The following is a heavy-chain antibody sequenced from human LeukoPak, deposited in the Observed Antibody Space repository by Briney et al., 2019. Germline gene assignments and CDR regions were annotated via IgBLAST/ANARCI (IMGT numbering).Heavy chain of an antibody. Sequence: PSETLSLTCAVSGGSISSRDHYWGWIRQTPGKGLEWIGSIYYSGGTYYNPSLKSRVTISVDSSVNQFSLKLSSVTAADTAVYYCARHSPKNYYYYMGVWGKGTTVTVSS. V-gene: IGHV4-39*01. J-gene: IGHJ6*03. CDR1: GGSISSRDHY. CDR2: IYYSGGT. CDR3: ARHSPKNYYYYMGV.